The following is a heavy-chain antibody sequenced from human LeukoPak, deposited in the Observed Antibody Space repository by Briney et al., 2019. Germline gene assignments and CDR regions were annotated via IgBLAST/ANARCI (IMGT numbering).Heavy chain of an antibody. CDR3: ARGGNPFDY. Sequence: GGSLRLSCAVSGFTFSSYSMNWVRQAPGKGLEWVSSISSSSSYIYYADSVKGRFTISRDNTKNSLYLQMNSLRVEDTAVYYCARGGNPFDYRGQGTLVTVSS. CDR1: GFTFSSYS. CDR2: ISSSSSYI. V-gene: IGHV3-21*01. J-gene: IGHJ4*02.